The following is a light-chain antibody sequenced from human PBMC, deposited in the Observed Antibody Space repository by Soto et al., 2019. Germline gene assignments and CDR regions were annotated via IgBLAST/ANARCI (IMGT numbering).Light chain of an antibody. V-gene: IGKV1-33*01. CDR2: DAY. CDR1: QAISTY. J-gene: IGKJ4*01. Sequence: DIQMTQSPSSLSASVGDRVTITCQASQAISTYLNWYQQKPGKAPKLLIYDAYNLEKGVPSRFSGSGSETDFTFTISSLQPEDIATYYCQQYDNPDLTVTFGGGTKVEIK. CDR3: QQYDNPDLTVT.